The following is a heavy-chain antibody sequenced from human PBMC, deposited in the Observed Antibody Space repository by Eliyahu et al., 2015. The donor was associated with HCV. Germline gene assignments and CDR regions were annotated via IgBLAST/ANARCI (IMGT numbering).Heavy chain of an antibody. V-gene: IGHV4-39*01. CDR2: IYYSGST. Sequence: QLQLQESGPGLVKPSETLSLTCTVSGGSISSSSYYWGWIRQPPGKGLEWIGRIYYSGSTYYNPSLKSRVTISVDTSKNQFSLKLSSVTAADTAVYYCARGSDGDYLDGVRFDPWGQGTLVTVSS. CDR1: GGSISSSSYY. D-gene: IGHD4-17*01. CDR3: ARGSDGDYLDGVRFDP. J-gene: IGHJ5*02.